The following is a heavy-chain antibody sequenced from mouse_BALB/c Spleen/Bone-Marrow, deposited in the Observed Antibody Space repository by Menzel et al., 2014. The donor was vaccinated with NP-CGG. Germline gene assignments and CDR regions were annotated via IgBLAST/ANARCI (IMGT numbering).Heavy chain of an antibody. Sequence: EVKLVESGGGLVQPGGSRKLSCAASGFTFSSFGMHWVRQAPEKGLEWVAYISSGSRTIYYADTVKGRFTISRDNPKNTLFLQMTSLRSEDTAMYYCARNYDFWFDYWGQGTLVTVSA. J-gene: IGHJ3*01. D-gene: IGHD2-4*01. CDR1: GFTFSSFG. CDR2: ISSGSRTI. V-gene: IGHV5-17*02. CDR3: ARNYDFWFDY.